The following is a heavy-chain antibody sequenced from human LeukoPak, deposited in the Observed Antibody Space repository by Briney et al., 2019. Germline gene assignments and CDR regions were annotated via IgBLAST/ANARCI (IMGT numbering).Heavy chain of an antibody. Sequence: PSETLSLTCTVSGASISSTGYCWGWIRQPPGKGLEWIGSVCDIGITFYNPSLKSRLTMSVDTSRNQFSLRLSYVTAADTSLYYCARHDYDSSGYRRDYYFDFWGQGNPVTVSS. J-gene: IGHJ4*02. CDR3: ARHDYDSSGYRRDYYFDF. V-gene: IGHV4-39*01. CDR2: VCDIGIT. D-gene: IGHD3-22*01. CDR1: GASISSTGYC.